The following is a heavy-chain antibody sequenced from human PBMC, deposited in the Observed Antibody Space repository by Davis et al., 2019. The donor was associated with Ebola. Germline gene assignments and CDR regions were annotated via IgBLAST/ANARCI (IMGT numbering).Heavy chain of an antibody. V-gene: IGHV3-21*01. J-gene: IGHJ5*02. CDR2: ISSSSSYI. Sequence: GESLRLSCAASGFTFSSYSMNWVRQAPGKGLEWVSSISSSSSYIYYADSVKGRFTISRDNAKNSLYLQMNSLRAEDTAVYYCAREGWDIVVVVAAERDNWFDPWGQGTLVTVSS. CDR3: AREGWDIVVVVAAERDNWFDP. CDR1: GFTFSSYS. D-gene: IGHD2-15*01.